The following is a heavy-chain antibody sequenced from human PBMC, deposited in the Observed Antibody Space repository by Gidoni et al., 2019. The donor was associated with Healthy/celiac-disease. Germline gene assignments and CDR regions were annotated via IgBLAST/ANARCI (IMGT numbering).Heavy chain of an antibody. CDR2: ISWNSGSI. D-gene: IGHD1-7*01. CDR1: GFPFDDYA. Sequence: EVQLVESGGGLVQPGRSLRLSCAVSGFPFDDYAMHWVRQAPGKGLEWVSGISWNSGSIGYADSVKGRFTISRDNAKNSLYLQMNSLRAEDTALYYCAKDMTGTTSGWFDPWGQGTLVTVSS. V-gene: IGHV3-9*01. J-gene: IGHJ5*02. CDR3: AKDMTGTTSGWFDP.